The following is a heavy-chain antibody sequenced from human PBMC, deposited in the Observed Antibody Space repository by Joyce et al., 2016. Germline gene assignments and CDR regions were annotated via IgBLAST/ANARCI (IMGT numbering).Heavy chain of an antibody. J-gene: IGHJ4*02. V-gene: IGHV4-34*01. CDR1: GGSFSGFY. CDR3: ARRYWLKKYYLDY. CDR2: INHSGIT. Sequence: QVQLPQWGAGLLKPSETLSLSCAVYGGSFSGFYWSWIRHPPGKGLEWIGEINHSGITNYSPSLKSRVSISVDTSKGQFSLRLNSVTAADTAVYYCARRYWLKKYYLDYWGQGTLVTVSS. D-gene: IGHD2-8*02.